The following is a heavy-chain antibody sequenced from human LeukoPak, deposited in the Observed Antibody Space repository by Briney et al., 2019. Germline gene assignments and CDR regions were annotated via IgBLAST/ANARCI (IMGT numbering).Heavy chain of an antibody. Sequence: SQTLSLTCTVSGGSINSGGYFRSWVRQHPGKGLEWIGYIYYSGSTYYNPSLKSRVTISVDTSKNQFSLKLSSVTAADTAVYYCARDSYDSSGLPGAFDLWGQGTMVTVSS. D-gene: IGHD3-22*01. CDR1: GGSINSGGYF. CDR3: ARDSYDSSGLPGAFDL. V-gene: IGHV4-31*03. CDR2: IYYSGST. J-gene: IGHJ3*01.